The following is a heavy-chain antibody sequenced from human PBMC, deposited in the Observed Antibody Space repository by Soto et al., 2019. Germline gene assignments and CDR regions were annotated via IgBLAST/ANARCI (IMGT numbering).Heavy chain of an antibody. Sequence: PGESLKISCKASGYTFTTSWIGWVRQMPGIGLEWVGIIDPSDSYTRYSPSFLGQVTISADKSISTAYLQWNSLKASDTAMYYCARPGYGGSFDYWGQGTLVTVSS. CDR3: ARPGYGGSFDY. J-gene: IGHJ4*02. CDR1: GYTFTTSW. CDR2: IDPSDSYT. V-gene: IGHV5-51*01. D-gene: IGHD4-17*01.